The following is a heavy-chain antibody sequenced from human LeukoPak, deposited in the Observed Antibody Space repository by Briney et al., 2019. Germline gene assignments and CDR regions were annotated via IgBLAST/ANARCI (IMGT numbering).Heavy chain of an antibody. Sequence: GGSLRLSCAASGFTVSTNYMSWVRQAPGKGLEWVSVLYRDDTTYYADSVKGRFTISRDNAKNTLYLQMSSLRAEDTAVYYCVIPVVVNDYWGQGTLVTVSS. V-gene: IGHV3-53*05. CDR3: VIPVVVNDY. D-gene: IGHD2-15*01. J-gene: IGHJ4*02. CDR2: LYRDDTT. CDR1: GFTVSTNY.